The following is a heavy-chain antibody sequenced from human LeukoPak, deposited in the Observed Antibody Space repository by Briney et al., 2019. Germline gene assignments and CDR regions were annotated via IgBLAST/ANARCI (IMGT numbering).Heavy chain of an antibody. V-gene: IGHV3-9*01. CDR1: GFTFDDYA. Sequence: GRSLRLSCAASGFTFDDYAMHWVRQAPGKGLEWVSGISWNSGSIGYADSVKGRFTIPRDNAKNSLYLQMNSLRAEDTALYYCAKDTNGGDLPRDGAFDIWGQGTMVTVSS. CDR3: AKDTNGGDLPRDGAFDI. CDR2: ISWNSGSI. J-gene: IGHJ3*02. D-gene: IGHD2-21*02.